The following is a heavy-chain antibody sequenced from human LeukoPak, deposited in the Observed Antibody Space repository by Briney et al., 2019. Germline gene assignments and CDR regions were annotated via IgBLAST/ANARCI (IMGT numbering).Heavy chain of an antibody. D-gene: IGHD4-17*01. Sequence: PGGSLRLSCAASRFTFSSYSMNWVRQAPGKGLEWVSSISSSGSYIYYADSVKGRFTISRDNAKNSLYLQMNSLRAEDTAVYYCARDRLHYGEYEKTLDYWGQGTLVTVSS. V-gene: IGHV3-21*01. CDR2: ISSSGSYI. J-gene: IGHJ4*02. CDR3: ARDRLHYGEYEKTLDY. CDR1: RFTFSSYS.